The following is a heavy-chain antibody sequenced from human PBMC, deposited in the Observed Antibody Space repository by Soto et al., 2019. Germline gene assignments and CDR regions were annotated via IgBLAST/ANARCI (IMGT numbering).Heavy chain of an antibody. CDR1: GGSSIIYY. CDR2: IYYSGST. D-gene: IGHD3-3*01. V-gene: IGHV4-59*01. CDR3: ARAVGRFLGKYGMEV. J-gene: IGHJ6*01. Sequence: SWTXSVTCTFSGGSSIIYYCILIRHPPGKGLEWIGYIYYSGSTNYNPSLKSRVTISVDTSKNQFSLKLSSVTAADTAVYYCARAVGRFLGKYGMEVWGQGPTV.